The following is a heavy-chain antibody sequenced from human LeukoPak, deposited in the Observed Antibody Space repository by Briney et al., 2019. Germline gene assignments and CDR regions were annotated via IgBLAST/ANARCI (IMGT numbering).Heavy chain of an antibody. V-gene: IGHV7-4-1*02. CDR3: ARGIAARPEVYGYYYYYYMDV. CDR1: GYTFNNYA. Sequence: ASVKVSCKTSGYTFNNYALNWVRQAPGQGLEWMGWINTDTGNPTYAQGFTGRFVFSLDTSVSTAYLQISSLKAEDTAVYYCARGIAARPEVYGYYYYYYMDVWGKGTTVTVSS. J-gene: IGHJ6*03. D-gene: IGHD6-6*01. CDR2: INTDTGNP.